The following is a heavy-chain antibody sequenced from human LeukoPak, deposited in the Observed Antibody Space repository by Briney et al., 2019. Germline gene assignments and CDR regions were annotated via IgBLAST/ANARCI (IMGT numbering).Heavy chain of an antibody. CDR3: ASGPLSSGWSEV. D-gene: IGHD6-19*01. Sequence: SVKVSCTASGGTFSSYAISWVRQAPGQGLEWMGGIIPIFGTANYAQKFQGRVTITADESTSTAYMELSSLRSEDTAVYYCASGPLSSGWSEVWGQGTLVTVSS. J-gene: IGHJ4*02. CDR2: IIPIFGTA. V-gene: IGHV1-69*13. CDR1: GGTFSSYA.